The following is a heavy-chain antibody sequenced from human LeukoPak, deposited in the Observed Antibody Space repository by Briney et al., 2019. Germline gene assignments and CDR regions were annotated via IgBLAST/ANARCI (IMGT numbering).Heavy chain of an antibody. CDR1: GFTFSSYG. CDR2: ISSSSSTI. V-gene: IGHV3-48*01. J-gene: IGHJ5*02. Sequence: GGSLRLSCAASGFTFSSYGMHWVRQAPGKGLEWVSYISSSSSTIYYADSVKGRFTISRDNAKNSLYLQMNSLRAEDTAVYYCARAGNYYGRHTNWFDPWGQGTLVTVSS. D-gene: IGHD3-10*01. CDR3: ARAGNYYGRHTNWFDP.